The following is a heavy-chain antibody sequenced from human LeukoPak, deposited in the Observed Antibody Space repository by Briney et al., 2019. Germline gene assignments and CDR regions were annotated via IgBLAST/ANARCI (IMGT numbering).Heavy chain of an antibody. CDR1: GFTFSSYA. J-gene: IGHJ4*02. CDR3: ARGYSLFDY. D-gene: IGHD2-21*01. CDR2: ISYDGSNK. Sequence: PGRSLRLSCAASGFTFSSYAMHWVRQAPGKGLEWVAVISYDGSNKYYADSVKGRFTISRDNSKNTLYLQMNSLRAEDTAVYYCARGYSLFDYWGQGTLVTVSS. V-gene: IGHV3-30*01.